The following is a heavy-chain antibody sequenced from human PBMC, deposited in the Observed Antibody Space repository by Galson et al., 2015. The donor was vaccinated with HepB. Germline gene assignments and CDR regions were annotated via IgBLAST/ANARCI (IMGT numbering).Heavy chain of an antibody. CDR2: IKTKGDGGTT. V-gene: IGHV3-15*01. CDR1: GFSFSNDW. CDR3: VCHCYGKDV. J-gene: IGHJ6*02. Sequence: SLRLSCAASGFSFSNDWMSWVRQAPGKGLEWVARIKTKGDGGTTAYAAFVKCRFIIVRDESKNTLYLQMNSLKTGDTAVYYCVCHCYGKDVWGQAATVTVS. D-gene: IGHD3-16*01.